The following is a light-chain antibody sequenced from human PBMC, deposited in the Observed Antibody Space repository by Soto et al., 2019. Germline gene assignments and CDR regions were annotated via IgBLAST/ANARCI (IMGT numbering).Light chain of an antibody. CDR3: AAWDDSLSALYV. CDR1: SSNIGSNY. CDR2: RNN. V-gene: IGLV1-47*01. J-gene: IGLJ1*01. Sequence: QCVLTQPPSASGAAGQGVTISCSGSSSNIGSNYVYWYQQLPGTAPKLLIYRNNQRPSGVPDRFSGSKSGTSASLAISGLRSEDEADYYCAAWDDSLSALYVFGTGTKVTVL.